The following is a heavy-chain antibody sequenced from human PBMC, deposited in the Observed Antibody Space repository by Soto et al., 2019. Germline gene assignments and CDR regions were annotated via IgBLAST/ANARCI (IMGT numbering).Heavy chain of an antibody. CDR3: ANAWNYCGDDCYTYWFNY. CDR1: GFSFSSYA. Sequence: GGSLRLSCAASGFSFSSYAMTWVRQTPGKGLEWVSAISGAISGGDNTYYADSVRGRFSISRDNSKNTLYLQMNSLRAEDTAVYYCANAWNYCGDDCYTYWFNYWGQGALVTVSS. J-gene: IGHJ4*02. CDR2: ISGAISGGDNT. V-gene: IGHV3-23*01. D-gene: IGHD2-21*02.